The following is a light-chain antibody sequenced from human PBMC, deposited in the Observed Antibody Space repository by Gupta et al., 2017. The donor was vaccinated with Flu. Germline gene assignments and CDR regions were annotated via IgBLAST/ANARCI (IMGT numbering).Light chain of an antibody. V-gene: IGLV1-44*01. CDR1: TSNIGRNT. CDR3: SAWDDSLNGPV. CDR2: RYS. Sequence: QSVLTEPPSASATPGQKFTIYRSGSTSNIGRNTLNWYQHLPGTAPKLLIYRYSQRPSGVPDRFSASKSGTSASLDISGLQSDDEALYDCSAWDDSLNGPVFGGGTKLTVL. J-gene: IGLJ3*02.